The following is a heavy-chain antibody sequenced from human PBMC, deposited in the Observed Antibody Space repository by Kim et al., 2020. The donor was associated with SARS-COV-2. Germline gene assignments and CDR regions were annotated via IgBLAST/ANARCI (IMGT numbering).Heavy chain of an antibody. CDR3: ARYGRNYVADL. CDR2: ITRDGNDT. Sequence: GGSLRLSCAASGFTFSNYAMHWVRQAPGKGLEWVSAITRDGNDTFYADSVKGRFTISRDNSKNTLYLQMNSLRVEDTAVYYCARYGRNYVADLWGQGTL. D-gene: IGHD1-7*01. V-gene: IGHV3-64*04. CDR1: GFTFSNYA. J-gene: IGHJ5*02.